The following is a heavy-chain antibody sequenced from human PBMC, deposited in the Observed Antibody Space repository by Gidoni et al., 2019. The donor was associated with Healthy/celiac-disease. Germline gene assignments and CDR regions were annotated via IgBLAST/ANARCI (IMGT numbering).Heavy chain of an antibody. CDR2: IYYSGST. Sequence: QVQLQESGPGLVKPSETLSLTCTVSGGSVSSGSYYWSWIRQPPGKGLEWIGYIYYSGSTNYNPSLNSRVTISVDTSKNQFSLKLSSVTAADTAVYYCAGSPLSGWFDPWGQGTLVTVSS. CDR3: AGSPLSGWFDP. J-gene: IGHJ5*02. CDR1: GGSVSSGSYY. V-gene: IGHV4-61*01.